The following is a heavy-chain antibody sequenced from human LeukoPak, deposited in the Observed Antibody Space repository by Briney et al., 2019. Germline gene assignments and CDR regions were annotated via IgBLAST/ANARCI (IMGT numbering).Heavy chain of an antibody. J-gene: IGHJ4*02. CDR2: MFHGGST. CDR3: ARGNQFVFWSGYDY. Sequence: SQTLSLTCTVSGGSISSGGYYWSWIRQPPGKGLEWIGHMFHGGSTYFNPCLKSRVTISVDRSKNQFSLNLNSVTAADTAVYFCARGNQFVFWSGYDYWGQGILVTVTS. CDR1: GGSISSGGYY. D-gene: IGHD3-3*01. V-gene: IGHV4-30-2*01.